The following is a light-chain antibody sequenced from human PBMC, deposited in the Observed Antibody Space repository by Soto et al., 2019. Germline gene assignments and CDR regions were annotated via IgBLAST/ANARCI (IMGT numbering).Light chain of an antibody. CDR2: RNN. J-gene: IGLJ1*01. CDR1: GSNIGSNY. CDR3: V. Sequence: QSVLTQPPSASGTPGQRVTISCSGSGSNIGSNYVYWYQQIPGTAPKLLIYRNNQRPSGVPDRFSGSKSGNTASLTISGLQAEDEADYTYVFGSGTKVTVL. V-gene: IGLV1-47*01.